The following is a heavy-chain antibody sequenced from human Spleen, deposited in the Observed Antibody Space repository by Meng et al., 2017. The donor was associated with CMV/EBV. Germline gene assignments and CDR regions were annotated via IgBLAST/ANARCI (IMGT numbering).Heavy chain of an antibody. CDR1: EFTFSNYG. CDR2: VSGSGTST. V-gene: IGHV3-23*01. D-gene: IGHD3-10*01. J-gene: IGHJ4*02. CDR3: ATSRGYFEY. Sequence: LRLSCAASEFTFSNYGMNWVRQAPGKGLEWVSAVSGSGTSTYYADSEKGRFTISRDNSKNTLYLQMNSLRAEDTAVYYCATSRGYFEYWGQGALVTVSS.